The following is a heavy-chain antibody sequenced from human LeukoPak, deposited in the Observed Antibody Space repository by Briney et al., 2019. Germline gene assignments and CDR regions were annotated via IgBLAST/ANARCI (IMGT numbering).Heavy chain of an antibody. CDR3: ASCLCSSTSCYEYNWFDP. V-gene: IGHV1-69*13. CDR1: GGTFSSYA. D-gene: IGHD2-2*01. CDR2: IIPIFGTA. J-gene: IGHJ5*02. Sequence: SVTVSCTASGGTFSSYAISWVRQAPGQGLEWMGGIIPIFGTANYAQKFQGRVTITADESTSTAYMELSSLRSEDTAVYYCASCLCSSTSCYEYNWFDPWGQGTLVTVSS.